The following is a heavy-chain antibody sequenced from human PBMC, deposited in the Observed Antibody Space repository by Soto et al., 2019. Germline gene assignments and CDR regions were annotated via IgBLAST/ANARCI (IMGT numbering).Heavy chain of an antibody. CDR3: ARNFKTNFDY. CDR1: GDSVSSNSAA. J-gene: IGHJ4*02. CDR2: TYYRSKWYN. Sequence: SQTLSLTCAISGDSVSSNSAAWTLIRQSPSRGLEWLGRTYYRSKWYNDYAVSVKSRITVSPDTSKNQFSLQLNSVTPEDTAVYYCARNFKTNFDYWGQGTLVTAPQ. V-gene: IGHV6-1*01.